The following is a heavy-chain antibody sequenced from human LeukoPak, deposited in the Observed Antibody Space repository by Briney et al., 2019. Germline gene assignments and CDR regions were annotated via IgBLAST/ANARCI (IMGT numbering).Heavy chain of an antibody. CDR1: GFTFSSYS. V-gene: IGHV3-21*01. D-gene: IGHD6-19*01. Sequence: GGSLRFSCAASGFTFSSYSMNWVRQAPGKGLEWVSSISSSSSYIYYADSVKGRFTISRDNAKNSLYLQMNSLRAEDTAVYYCARDSSGWYYFDYWGQGTLVTVSS. J-gene: IGHJ4*02. CDR3: ARDSSGWYYFDY. CDR2: ISSSSSYI.